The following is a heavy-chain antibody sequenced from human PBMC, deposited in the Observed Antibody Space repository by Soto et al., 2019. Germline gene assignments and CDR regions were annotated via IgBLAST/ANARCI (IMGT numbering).Heavy chain of an antibody. CDR1: GYTFTSYY. CDR2: INPSGGST. D-gene: IGHD3-16*01. CDR3: ARDGVGLDYGHYYYYGMDV. Sequence: ASVKVSCKASGYTFTSYYMHWVRQAPGQGLEWMGIINPSGGSTSYAQKFQGRVTMTRDTSTSTVYMELSSLRSEDTAVYYCARDGVGLDYGHYYYYGMDVWGQGTTVTVSS. V-gene: IGHV1-46*01. J-gene: IGHJ6*02.